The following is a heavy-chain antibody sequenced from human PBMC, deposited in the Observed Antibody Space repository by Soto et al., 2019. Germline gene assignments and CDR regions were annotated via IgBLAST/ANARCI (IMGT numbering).Heavy chain of an antibody. CDR1: GGSISSGDYY. V-gene: IGHV4-30-4*01. Sequence: QVQLQESGPGLVKPSQTLSLTCTVSGGSISSGDYYWIWIRQPPGKGLEWIGYIYYSGSTYYNPSLKRRVTISVDTSKNQFSLKLSSVTAADTAVDYCARSIAAAGNYWFDPWGQGTLVTVSS. CDR3: ARSIAAAGNYWFDP. CDR2: IYYSGST. J-gene: IGHJ5*02. D-gene: IGHD6-13*01.